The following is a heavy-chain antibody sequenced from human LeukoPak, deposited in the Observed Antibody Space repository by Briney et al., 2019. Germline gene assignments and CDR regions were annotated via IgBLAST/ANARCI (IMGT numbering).Heavy chain of an antibody. CDR3: ARHDRIGRAARVPGNWFDP. CDR2: IYYSGNT. J-gene: IGHJ5*02. V-gene: IGHV4-39*01. D-gene: IGHD2-15*01. Sequence: SETLSLTCIVSGGTISSNSYYWGWVGQPPGKGLEWIGSIYYSGNTHYNPSLKSRVTISVDTSKNKFSLKLNSVTAADTAVYYCARHDRIGRAARVPGNWFDPWGQGTLVTVSS. CDR1: GGTISSNSYY.